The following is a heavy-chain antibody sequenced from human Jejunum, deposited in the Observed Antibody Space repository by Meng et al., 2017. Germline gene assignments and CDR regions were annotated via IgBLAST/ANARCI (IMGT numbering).Heavy chain of an antibody. V-gene: IGHV3-30*07. CDR1: GFTFSTYP. CDR3: TRAGSYRHDY. J-gene: IGHJ4*02. D-gene: IGHD3-10*01. CDR2: ISSDGLDK. Sequence: VGLVESGGGVVQPGRSLRLSCAASGFTFSTYPMHWVRQAPVKGLEWVAAISSDGLDKYYADSAKGRFTISRDNAKNTLYLQMNSLSVEDTAVYYCTRAGSYRHDYWGQGTLVTVSS.